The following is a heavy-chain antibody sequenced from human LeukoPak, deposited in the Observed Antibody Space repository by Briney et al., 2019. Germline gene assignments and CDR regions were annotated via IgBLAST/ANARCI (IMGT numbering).Heavy chain of an antibody. V-gene: IGHV4-39*01. CDR1: GGSISSSSYY. CDR3: ARQRDGYTVVGPFDI. J-gene: IGHJ3*02. CDR2: TYYSGST. Sequence: SETLSLTCTVSGGSISSSSYYWGWIRQPPGKGLEWIGSTYYSGSTYYSPSLKSRVTISVDTSKNQFSLKLSSVTAADTAVYYCARQRDGYTVVGPFDIWGQGTMVTVSS. D-gene: IGHD5-24*01.